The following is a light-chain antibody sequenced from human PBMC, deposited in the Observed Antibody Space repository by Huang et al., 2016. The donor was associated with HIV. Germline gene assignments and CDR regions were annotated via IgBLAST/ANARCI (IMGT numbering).Light chain of an antibody. Sequence: DIQMTQSPSSLSAPVGDGVTITCQESQDIRKYLNWYQQKPGQAPKLLIYDASNLQTGVPSRFSGNGSGTDVTFTISSLQPEDIATYYCQQYDNLYTFGQGTKLEIK. V-gene: IGKV1-33*01. J-gene: IGKJ2*01. CDR1: QDIRKY. CDR2: DAS. CDR3: QQYDNLYT.